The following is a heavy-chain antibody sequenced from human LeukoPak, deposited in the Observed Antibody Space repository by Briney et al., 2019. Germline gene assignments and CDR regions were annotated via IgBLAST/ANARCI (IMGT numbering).Heavy chain of an antibody. CDR3: ARGGATTFGLWGNAFDI. V-gene: IGHV3-7*01. D-gene: IGHD3-3*01. J-gene: IGHJ3*02. Sequence: GGSLRLSCAASGFTFNDYWMTWVRQAPGKGLEWVANIKQDGSEKYYVDSVKGRFAISRDNAKNSLYLQMNSLRAEDTAVYYCARGGATTFGLWGNAFDIWGQGTMVTVSS. CDR1: GFTFNDYW. CDR2: IKQDGSEK.